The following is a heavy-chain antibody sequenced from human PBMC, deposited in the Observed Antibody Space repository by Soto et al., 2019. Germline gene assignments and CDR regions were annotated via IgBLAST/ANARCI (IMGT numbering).Heavy chain of an antibody. CDR2: IYWDDDK. V-gene: IGHV2-5*02. D-gene: IGHD4-17*01. CDR1: GFSLSTSGVG. J-gene: IGHJ1*01. Sequence: QITLKESGPTLVKPTQTLTLTCTFSGFSLSTSGVGVGWIRQPPGKALEWLALIYWDDDKRYSPSLKSRLTITQDTSKNQVVLTITNMDPVDTATYYCAHTLYGDYPLQHWGQGTLVTVSS. CDR3: AHTLYGDYPLQH.